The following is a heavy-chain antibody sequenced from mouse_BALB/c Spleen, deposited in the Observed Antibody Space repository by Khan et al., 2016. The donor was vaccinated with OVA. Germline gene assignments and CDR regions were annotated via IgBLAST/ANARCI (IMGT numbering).Heavy chain of an antibody. J-gene: IGHJ4*01. D-gene: IGHD2-14*01. V-gene: IGHV2-6-7*01. Sequence: VQLQQSGPGLVAPSQNLSITCTVSGFSLTGYGVNWVRQPPGKGLEWLGMIWGDGSTDYSSALKSRLSITKDDSKSQVFLKMNSLQTDDTARYYCARYAAIDYWGQGTSVTVSS. CDR1: GFSLTGYG. CDR3: ARYAAIDY. CDR2: IWGDGST.